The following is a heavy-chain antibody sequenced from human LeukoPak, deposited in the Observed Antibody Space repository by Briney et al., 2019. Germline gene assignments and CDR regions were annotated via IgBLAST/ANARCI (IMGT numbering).Heavy chain of an antibody. V-gene: IGHV3-49*04. Sequence: AGGSLRLSCTGSRFSFCDYTITWVRQAPGKGLEWLGFIRTKVYGGTTEYAASVKGRFTISRDDFKSIAHLQMNSLKIEDTALYLCSRDVPSWRYSHGCFDYWGQGTLVTVSS. CDR1: RFSFCDYT. D-gene: IGHD5-18*01. CDR3: SRDVPSWRYSHGCFDY. J-gene: IGHJ4*02. CDR2: IRTKVYGGTT.